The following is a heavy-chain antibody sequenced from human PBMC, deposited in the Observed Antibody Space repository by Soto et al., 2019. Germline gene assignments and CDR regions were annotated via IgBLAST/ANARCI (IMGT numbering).Heavy chain of an antibody. D-gene: IGHD6-19*01. V-gene: IGHV3-23*01. CDR2: ISGSGGSP. CDR3: AKGSSGWLLPASPLWYFDY. Sequence: GGSLRLSCAASGFTFSSYAMSWVRQAPGKGLEWVSAISGSGGSPYYADSVKGRFTISRDNSKNTLYLQMNSLRAEDTAVYYCAKGSSGWLLPASPLWYFDYWGQGTLVTVSS. J-gene: IGHJ4*02. CDR1: GFTFSSYA.